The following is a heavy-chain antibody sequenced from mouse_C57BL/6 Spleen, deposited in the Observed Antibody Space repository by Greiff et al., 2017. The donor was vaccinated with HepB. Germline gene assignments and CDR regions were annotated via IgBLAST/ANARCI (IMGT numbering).Heavy chain of an antibody. V-gene: IGHV3-6*01. CDR3: ARDGTTMITRWFAY. CDR1: GYSITSGYY. Sequence: DVQLQESGPGLVKPSQSLSLTCSVTGYSITSGYYWNWIRQFPGNKLEWMGYISYDGSNNYNPSLKNRISITRDTSKNQFFLKLNSVTTEDTATYYCARDGTTMITRWFAYWGQGTLVTVSA. D-gene: IGHD2-4*01. CDR2: ISYDGSN. J-gene: IGHJ3*01.